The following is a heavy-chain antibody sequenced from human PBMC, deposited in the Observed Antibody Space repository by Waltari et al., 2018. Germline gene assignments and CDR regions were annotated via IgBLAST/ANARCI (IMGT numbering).Heavy chain of an antibody. J-gene: IGHJ5*02. CDR3: ARARLQGRWFDP. V-gene: IGHV4-34*01. CDR1: GGSFSRYY. CDR2: INHSGST. Sequence: QVQLQQWGAGLLKPSETLSLTCPVYGGSFSRYYWRWTPQPPGKGLAWIGKINHSGSTNYNPSRKRRVTIAVDTSKNQFSLKLSSVTAADTAVYYCARARLQGRWFDPWGQGTLVTVSS.